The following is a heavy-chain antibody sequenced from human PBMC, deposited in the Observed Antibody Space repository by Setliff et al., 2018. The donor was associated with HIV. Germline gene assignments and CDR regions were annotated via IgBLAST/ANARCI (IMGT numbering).Heavy chain of an antibody. CDR1: GYTFTDNF. CDR3: ARASEPLRQGQKYFQH. Sequence: GASVKVSCKASGYTFTDNFIHWVRQAPGQGLEWMGWISPDNGNTRISQRFRGSVTMTRDRSINTAYMELSGLTSDDTAVYYCARASEPLRQGQKYFQHWGQGTLVTVSS. D-gene: IGHD2-8*01. CDR2: ISPDNGNT. J-gene: IGHJ1*01. V-gene: IGHV1-2*02.